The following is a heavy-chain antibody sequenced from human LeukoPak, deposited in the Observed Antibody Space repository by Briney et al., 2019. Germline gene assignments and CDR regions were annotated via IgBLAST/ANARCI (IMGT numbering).Heavy chain of an antibody. J-gene: IGHJ5*01. D-gene: IGHD1-7*01. CDR2: IYYSGST. V-gene: IGHV4-59*01. CDR3: AREWNYVIDS. CDR1: GGSISSYY. Sequence: TSETLSLTCTVSGGSISSYYWSWIRQPPGKGLEWIGYIYYSGSTTYNPSLKSRVTISVDTSKNQFSVKLSSVTAAGTAVYYCAREWNYVIDSWGQGTLVTVSS.